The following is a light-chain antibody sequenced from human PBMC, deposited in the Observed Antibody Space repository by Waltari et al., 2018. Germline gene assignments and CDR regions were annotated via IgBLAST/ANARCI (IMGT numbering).Light chain of an antibody. J-gene: IGLJ2*01. CDR1: SSDVGGYNS. CDR3: SSQSSNDVVL. V-gene: IGLV2-14*03. Sequence: QSALTQPASVSGSPGQSISISCTGTSSDVGGYNSVSWYQDHPGQAPKVIIYDVSNRPSGVSDRFSGSKSGNTASLTISGLQAEDEAEYYCSSQSSNDVVLFGGGTKLTVL. CDR2: DVS.